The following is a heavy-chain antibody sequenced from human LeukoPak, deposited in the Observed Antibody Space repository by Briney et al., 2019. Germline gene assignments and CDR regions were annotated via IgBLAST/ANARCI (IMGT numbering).Heavy chain of an antibody. CDR1: GDIVSSNSAA. J-gene: IGHJ4*02. Sequence: SQTLSLTCAISGDIVSSNSAAWNWIRQSPSRGLEWLGRTYFRSKWYTYYAASVKSRIAINRDTSKNQFSLQLNSVTPEDTAVYYCARSTGPIDYWGQGTLVTVSS. CDR3: ARSTGPIDY. D-gene: IGHD1-1*01. CDR2: TYFRSKWYT. V-gene: IGHV6-1*01.